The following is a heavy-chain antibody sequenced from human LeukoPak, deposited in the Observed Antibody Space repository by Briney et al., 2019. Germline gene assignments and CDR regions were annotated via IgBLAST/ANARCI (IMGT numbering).Heavy chain of an antibody. J-gene: IGHJ5*02. CDR1: GGTFSSYA. Sequence: SVKVSCKASGGTFSSYAISWVRQAPGQGLEWMGGIIPIFGTADYAQKFQGRVTITADESTSTAYMELSSLRSEDTAVYYCARVSPGSLWFDPWGQGTLVTVSS. CDR3: ARVSPGSLWFDP. V-gene: IGHV1-69*13. D-gene: IGHD3-10*01. CDR2: IIPIFGTA.